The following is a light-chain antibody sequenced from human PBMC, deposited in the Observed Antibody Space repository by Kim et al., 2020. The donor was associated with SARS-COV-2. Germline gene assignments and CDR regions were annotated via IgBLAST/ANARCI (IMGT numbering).Light chain of an antibody. V-gene: IGKV3-20*01. J-gene: IGKJ4*01. Sequence: SPGESATLSCRATQTISNNFLGWFQQKPGQAPRLLIYGASSRAAGIPDRFSGSGSGTDFTLTISRLEPEDFAVYYCQQYGSSSLTFGGGTKVDIK. CDR1: QTISNNF. CDR2: GAS. CDR3: QQYGSSSLT.